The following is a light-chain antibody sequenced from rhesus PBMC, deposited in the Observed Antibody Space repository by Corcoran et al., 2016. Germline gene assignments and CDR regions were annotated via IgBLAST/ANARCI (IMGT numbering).Light chain of an antibody. CDR3: MQSTKDPWT. J-gene: IGKJ1*01. Sequence: DIVMTQTPLSLPVTPGEPASISCRSSQSLLHSNGNTYLDWYLQKPGQSPGLLIYKVTNRESGGPDRFRGSGSGTDFTLKSSRVEPEDVGVYYCMQSTKDPWTFGQGTKVEIK. CDR1: QSLLHSNGNTY. V-gene: IGKV2S2*01. CDR2: KVT.